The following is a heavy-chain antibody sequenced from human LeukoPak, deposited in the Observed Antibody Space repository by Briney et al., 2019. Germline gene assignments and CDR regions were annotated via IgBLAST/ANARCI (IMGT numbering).Heavy chain of an antibody. CDR3: AKGPSHYDSSGYYDY. D-gene: IGHD3-22*01. J-gene: IGHJ4*02. Sequence: PGGSLRLSCAASGFTFSSYAMSWVRQAPGKGLEWVSAISGSGGSTYYADSVKGRFTISRDNSKNTLYLQMNSLRAEDTAVYYCAKGPSHYDSSGYYDYWGQGTLVTVSS. V-gene: IGHV3-23*01. CDR1: GFTFSSYA. CDR2: ISGSGGST.